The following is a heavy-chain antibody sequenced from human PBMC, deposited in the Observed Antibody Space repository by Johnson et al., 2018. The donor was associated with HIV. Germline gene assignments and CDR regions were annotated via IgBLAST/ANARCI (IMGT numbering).Heavy chain of an antibody. Sequence: QVQLVESGGGVVQPGRSLRLSCAASGFTFSSYAMHWVRQAPGKGLEWVAVISYDGSNKYYADSVKGRFTISRDNAKNSLYLQMNSLRAEDTAVYFCARSPQIVVVTSVHDAFDIWGQGTMVTVSS. J-gene: IGHJ3*02. V-gene: IGHV3-30*04. D-gene: IGHD2-21*02. CDR3: ARSPQIVVVTSVHDAFDI. CDR1: GFTFSSYA. CDR2: ISYDGSNK.